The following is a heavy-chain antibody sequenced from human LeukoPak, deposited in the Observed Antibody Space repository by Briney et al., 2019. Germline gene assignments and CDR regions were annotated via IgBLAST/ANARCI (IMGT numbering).Heavy chain of an antibody. CDR3: ARDDYGDYSDY. D-gene: IGHD4-17*01. CDR1: GFTFSGYW. J-gene: IGHJ4*02. CDR2: IKQDGSEK. Sequence: PAGTLRLSCAASGFTFSGYWMSWVRQAPGKALEWVANIKQDGSEKYYVDSVKGRFTISRDNAKNSLYLQMNSLRAEDTAVYYCARDDYGDYSDYWGQGTLVTVSS. V-gene: IGHV3-7*01.